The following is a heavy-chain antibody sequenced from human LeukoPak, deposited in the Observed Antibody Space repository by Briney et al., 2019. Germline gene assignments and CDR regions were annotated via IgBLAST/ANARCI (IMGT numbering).Heavy chain of an antibody. CDR1: GGSISSYY. J-gene: IGHJ6*02. D-gene: IGHD3-22*01. V-gene: IGHV4-59*08. CDR3: ARLSSGYYYWASYGMDV. Sequence: SETLSLTCTVSGGSISSYYLSWIRQPPGKGLEGIGDIYYSGSANYNPSLKSRVTITVDKSKNQFSLKLSSVTAADTAVYYCARLSSGYYYWASYGMDVWGQGTTVTVSS. CDR2: IYYSGSA.